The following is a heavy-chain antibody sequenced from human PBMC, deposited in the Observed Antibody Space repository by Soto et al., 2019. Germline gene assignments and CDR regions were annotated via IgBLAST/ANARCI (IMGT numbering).Heavy chain of an antibody. J-gene: IGHJ5*02. V-gene: IGHV1-46*01. Sequence: ASVKVSCKASGYTFTSYYMHWVRQAPGQGLEWMGIINPSGGSTSYAQKFQGRVTMTRDTSTSTVYMELSSLRSGDTAVYYCARDVPIVVVPAAKGWFEPWGQGTRVTVSS. CDR3: ARDVPIVVVPAAKGWFEP. CDR1: GYTFTSYY. D-gene: IGHD2-2*01. CDR2: INPSGGST.